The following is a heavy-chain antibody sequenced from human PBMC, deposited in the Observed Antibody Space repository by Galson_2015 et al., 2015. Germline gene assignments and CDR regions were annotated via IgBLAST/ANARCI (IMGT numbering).Heavy chain of an antibody. CDR2: IWYDGSNK. CDR1: GFTFSSYG. V-gene: IGHV3-33*01. Sequence: SLRLSCAASGFTFSSYGMHWVRQAPGKGLEWVAVIWYDGSNKYYADSVKGRFTISRDNSKNTLYLQMNSLRAEDTAVYYCASSAYSYCGGDCYSFDYWGQGTLVTVSS. CDR3: ASSAYSYCGGDCYSFDY. D-gene: IGHD2-21*02. J-gene: IGHJ4*02.